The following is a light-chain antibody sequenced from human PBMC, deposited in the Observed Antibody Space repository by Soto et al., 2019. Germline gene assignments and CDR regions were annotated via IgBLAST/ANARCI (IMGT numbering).Light chain of an antibody. CDR1: QGIANW. CDR3: QQGYSFPYT. V-gene: IGKV1-12*01. Sequence: DIQMTQSPSSVSASVGDRLTISCRASQGIANWLAWYLQRPGKAPKLLISLASTLESGVPSRFTCSGSGTDFTLTISSLQPEDFATYYCQQGYSFPYTFGQGAKVDIK. J-gene: IGKJ2*01. CDR2: LAS.